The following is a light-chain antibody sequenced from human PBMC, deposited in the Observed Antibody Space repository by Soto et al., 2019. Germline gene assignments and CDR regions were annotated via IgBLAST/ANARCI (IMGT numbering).Light chain of an antibody. CDR3: SSYAGSLGV. Sequence: QSVLTQPASVSGSPGQAITISCSGTTSDVGIYNLVSWYQHHPGKAPKLVIYEVDKRPSGVSNRFSGSRSGNTASLTISGLHAEDEADYYGSSYAGSLGVFGGGTTVTVL. J-gene: IGLJ3*02. CDR2: EVD. CDR1: TSDVGIYNL. V-gene: IGLV2-23*02.